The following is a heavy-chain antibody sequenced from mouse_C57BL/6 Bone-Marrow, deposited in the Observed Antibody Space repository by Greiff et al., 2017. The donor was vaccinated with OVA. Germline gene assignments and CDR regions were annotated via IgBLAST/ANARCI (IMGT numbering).Heavy chain of an antibody. V-gene: IGHV1-19*01. D-gene: IGHD1-1*01. CDR1: GYTFTDYY. CDR3: ARGEDYYGSSLYYYAMDY. J-gene: IGHJ4*01. Sequence: EVQLQQSGPVLVKPGASVKMSCKASGYTFTDYYMNWVKQSHGKSLEWIGVINPYNGGTSYNQKFKGKATLTVDKSSSTAYMELNSLTSEDSAVYYCARGEDYYGSSLYYYAMDYWGQGTSVTVSS. CDR2: INPYNGGT.